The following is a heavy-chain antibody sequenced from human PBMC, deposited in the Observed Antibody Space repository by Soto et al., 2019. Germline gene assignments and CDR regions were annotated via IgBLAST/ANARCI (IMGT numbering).Heavy chain of an antibody. Sequence: GESLKISCKASGYNFPAFWIHWVRQRPGKGLEWLGKIDPSDSYTNYSPSFEGHVTISTDNPISTAYLHWSSLRASHTALYFCARVHKNWFDSWAQGTMVTVSS. V-gene: IGHV5-10-1*01. CDR3: ARVHKNWFDS. J-gene: IGHJ5*01. CDR1: GYNFPAFW. CDR2: IDPSDSYT.